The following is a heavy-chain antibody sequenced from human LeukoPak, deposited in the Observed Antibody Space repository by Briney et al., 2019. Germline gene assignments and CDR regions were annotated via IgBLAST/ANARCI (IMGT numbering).Heavy chain of an antibody. D-gene: IGHD3/OR15-3a*01. V-gene: IGHV4-59*08. J-gene: IGHJ4*02. CDR3: ARKEGLEGDQGFDY. Sequence: SETLSLTCTVSGDSISSYYWSWLRQPPGKGLEWIGYISYSGSTNYNPSLKSRVTISRDTSKNQFSLKLSSVTAADTAVYYCARKEGLEGDQGFDYRGQGTLVTVSS. CDR1: GDSISSYY. CDR2: ISYSGST.